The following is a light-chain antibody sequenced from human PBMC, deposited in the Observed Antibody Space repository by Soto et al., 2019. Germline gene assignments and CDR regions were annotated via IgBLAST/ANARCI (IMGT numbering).Light chain of an antibody. Sequence: ETVMTQFPATLSVSPGDRVTLSCRASESVSSDVAWYQQTPGQSPRLLIFGASTRATSIPARFTGSRSGTEFSLAMSSLQSEDFAVYYCQQYSTWPRTFGQGTKVDIK. J-gene: IGKJ1*01. CDR3: QQYSTWPRT. CDR2: GAS. CDR1: ESVSSD. V-gene: IGKV3-15*01.